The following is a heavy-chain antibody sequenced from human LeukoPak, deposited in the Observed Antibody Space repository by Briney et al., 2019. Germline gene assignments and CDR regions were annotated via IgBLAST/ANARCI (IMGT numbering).Heavy chain of an antibody. D-gene: IGHD3-22*01. CDR3: ATDLYDSSGYPGY. Sequence: GGSLRLSCVASGFTVISNYMNWVRQAPGKGLEWVSVIYSDGSTYYADSVKGRFTISRDDSKDTLYLQMDSLRVEDTAVYYCATDLYDSSGYPGYWGQGTLVTVSS. J-gene: IGHJ4*02. CDR1: GFTVISNY. CDR2: IYSDGST. V-gene: IGHV3-66*01.